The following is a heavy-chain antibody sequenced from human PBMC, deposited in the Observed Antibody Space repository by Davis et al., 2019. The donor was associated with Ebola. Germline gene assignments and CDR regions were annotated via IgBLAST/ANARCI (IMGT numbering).Heavy chain of an antibody. V-gene: IGHV3-74*01. CDR2: TNSDGSIT. CDR1: GFTFSSNW. D-gene: IGHD6-19*01. J-gene: IGHJ3*02. Sequence: GESLKISCAASGFTFSSNWMHWVRQAPGKGLVWVSRTNSDGSITSYADSVKGRFTISRDNAKNTLYLQMNSLRDEDTAVYYCARDFNSGWYPVGLDYVFDIWGQGTLVTVSS. CDR3: ARDFNSGWYPVGLDYVFDI.